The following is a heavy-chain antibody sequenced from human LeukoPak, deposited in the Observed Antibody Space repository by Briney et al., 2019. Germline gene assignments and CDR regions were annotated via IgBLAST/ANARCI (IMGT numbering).Heavy chain of an antibody. D-gene: IGHD1-26*01. CDR2: IRSKAYGGTT. Sequence: GGSLRLSCTASGFTFGDYAMSWVRQAPGKGLEWVGFIRSKAYGGTTEYAASVKGRFTISRDDSKSIACLQMNSLKTEDTAVYYCPSGVGATNAYWGQGPLVTVS. V-gene: IGHV3-49*04. CDR3: PSGVGATNAY. CDR1: GFTFGDYA. J-gene: IGHJ4*02.